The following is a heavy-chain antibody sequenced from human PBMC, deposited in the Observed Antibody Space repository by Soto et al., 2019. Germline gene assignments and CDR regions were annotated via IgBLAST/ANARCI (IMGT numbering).Heavy chain of an antibody. CDR2: ISSSSSYI. J-gene: IGHJ6*03. CDR3: ARAGGYVLYYYYMGV. CDR1: GFTFSSYS. V-gene: IGHV3-21*04. D-gene: IGHD5-12*01. Sequence: PGGSLRLSCAASGFTFSSYSMNWVRQAPGKGLEWVSSISSSSSYIYYADSVKGRFTISRDNAKNSLYLQMNSLRAEDTAVYYCARAGGYVLYYYYMGVWGKGTTVTVSS.